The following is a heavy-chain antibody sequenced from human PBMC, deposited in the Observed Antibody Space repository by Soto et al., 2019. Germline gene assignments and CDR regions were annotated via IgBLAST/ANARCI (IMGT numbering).Heavy chain of an antibody. CDR2: ISDDSSYI. J-gene: IGHJ1*01. CDR1: GFMFSAYT. D-gene: IGHD3-16*01. V-gene: IGHV3-21*06. Sequence: PGGSLRLSCAASGFMFSAYTMNWVRQAPGKGLEWLSSISDDSSYIDYADSLRGPFTVSRDNARNSLYLQIDSLGVEDTAVYYCATPYYFNHWGPGTLVTVSS. CDR3: ATPYYFNH.